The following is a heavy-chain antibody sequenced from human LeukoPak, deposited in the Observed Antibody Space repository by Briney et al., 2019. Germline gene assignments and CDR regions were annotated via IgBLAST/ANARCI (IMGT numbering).Heavy chain of an antibody. V-gene: IGHV4-39*07. CDR1: GGSISSSSYY. CDR2: IYYSGNT. D-gene: IGHD2-2*01. J-gene: IGHJ4*02. CDR3: ARDPGRTVVVPTANPFDF. Sequence: SETLSLTCTVSGGSISSSSYYWGWIRQPPGKGLEWIGSIYYSGNTYYNPSLKSRITISVDTSKNQFSLKLSSVTAADTAVYYCARDPGRTVVVPTANPFDFWGQGTLVTVSS.